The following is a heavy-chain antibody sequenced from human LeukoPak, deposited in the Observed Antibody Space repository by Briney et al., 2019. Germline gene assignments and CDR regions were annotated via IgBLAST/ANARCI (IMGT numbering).Heavy chain of an antibody. Sequence: SGTLSLTCTVSGASMSTHYWSWLRQPPGKGLEWIGYLLDSWRTKDNPSLQSRVTISVDTSKNQFSLKLSSVTAADTAVYYCARAYGAKFYYMDVWGKGTTVTVSS. J-gene: IGHJ6*03. V-gene: IGHV4-59*11. D-gene: IGHD4-17*01. CDR1: GASMSTHY. CDR3: ARAYGAKFYYMDV. CDR2: LLDSWRT.